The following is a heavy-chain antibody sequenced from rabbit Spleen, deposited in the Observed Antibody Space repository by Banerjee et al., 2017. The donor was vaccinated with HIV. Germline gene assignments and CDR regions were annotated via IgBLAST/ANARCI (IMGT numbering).Heavy chain of an antibody. CDR1: GFSFSDRDV. Sequence: QEQLEESGGGLVKPEGSLTLTCKASGFSFSDRDVMCWVRQAPGKGLEWIACIYADNGNTAYARWAKGRFTISKTSSTTVTLQMTSLTAADTATYFCASDIGIGSVSGYSDLGLWGPGTLVTVS. J-gene: IGHJ4*01. CDR2: IYADNGNT. CDR3: ASDIGIGSVSGYSDLGL. V-gene: IGHV1S45*01. D-gene: IGHD1-1*01.